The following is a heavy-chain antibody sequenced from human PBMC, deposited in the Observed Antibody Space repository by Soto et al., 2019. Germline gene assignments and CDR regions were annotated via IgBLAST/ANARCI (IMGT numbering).Heavy chain of an antibody. CDR1: GYTFKSYD. D-gene: IGHD5-12*01. Sequence: ASVKVSCKASGYTFKSYDVMWVRKAPGQGLEWVGWISGHNGKADYAENFQGRVIMTTDTSTATASMDLRGLRSDDTAVYYCARKGYIGNFAMDVWGQGTTVTASS. CDR3: ARKGYIGNFAMDV. V-gene: IGHV1-18*04. CDR2: ISGHNGKA. J-gene: IGHJ6*02.